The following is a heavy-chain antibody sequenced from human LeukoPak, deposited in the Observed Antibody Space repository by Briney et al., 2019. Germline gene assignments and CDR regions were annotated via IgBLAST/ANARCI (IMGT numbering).Heavy chain of an antibody. V-gene: IGHV4-39*07. CDR2: IYYSGST. CDR3: ASRSSSWFRSAVDY. CDR1: GGSISSSSYY. Sequence: SETLSLTCTVSGGSISSSSYYWGWIRQPPGKGLEWIGSIYYSGSTYYNPSPKSRVTISVDTSKNQFSLKLSSVTAADTAVYYCASRSSSWFRSAVDYWGQGTLVTVSS. D-gene: IGHD6-13*01. J-gene: IGHJ4*02.